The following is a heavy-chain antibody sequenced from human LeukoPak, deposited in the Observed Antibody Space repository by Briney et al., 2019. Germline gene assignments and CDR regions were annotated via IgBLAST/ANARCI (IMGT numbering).Heavy chain of an antibody. Sequence: ASVKVSCKASGNTFTGYYIHWVRQAPGQGLEWMGWINPKSGGTNYAQRFQGRVTMTRDTSISTAYMELSRLRSDDTAVYYCARKVPQLYAFDIWGQGTMVTVSS. J-gene: IGHJ3*02. CDR3: ARKVPQLYAFDI. CDR1: GNTFTGYY. CDR2: INPKSGGT. V-gene: IGHV1-2*02.